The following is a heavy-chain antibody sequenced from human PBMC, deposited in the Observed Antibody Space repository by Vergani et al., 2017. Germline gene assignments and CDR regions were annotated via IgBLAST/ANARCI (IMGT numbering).Heavy chain of an antibody. CDR3: ARVNWNGRGRAFDI. CDR2: ISWNSGSI. J-gene: IGHJ3*02. CDR1: GFTFSSYA. V-gene: IGHV3-23*01. Sequence: EVQLLESGGGLVQPGGSLRLSCAASGFTFSSYAMSWVRQAPGKGLEWVSGISWNSGSIGYADSVKGRFTISRDNAKNTLYLQMNSLRAEDTAVYYCARVNWNGRGRAFDIWGQGTMVTVSS. D-gene: IGHD1-1*01.